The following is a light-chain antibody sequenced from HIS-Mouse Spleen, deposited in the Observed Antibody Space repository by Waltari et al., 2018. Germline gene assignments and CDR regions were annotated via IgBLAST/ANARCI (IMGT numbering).Light chain of an antibody. CDR3: YSTDSSGNHRV. J-gene: IGLJ2*01. CDR1: ALPKKC. Sequence: SYELTQPPSVSVSPGQTARITCSGDALPKKCAYWYQQKSGQAPVLVIYEDSKRPSGIPERFSGSRSGTMATLTISGAQVEDEADYYCYSTDSSGNHRVFGGWTKLTV. V-gene: IGLV3-10*01. CDR2: EDS.